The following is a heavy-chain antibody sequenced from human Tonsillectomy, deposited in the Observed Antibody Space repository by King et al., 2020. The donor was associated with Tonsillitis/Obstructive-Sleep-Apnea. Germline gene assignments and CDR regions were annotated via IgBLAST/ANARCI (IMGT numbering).Heavy chain of an antibody. J-gene: IGHJ6*03. CDR1: GGSISSYY. V-gene: IGHV4-59*01. Sequence: QLQESGSGLVKPSETLSLTCTVSGGSISSYYWSWIRQPPGKGLEWIGYIYYSGTTNYNPSLKSRVTISIDTSKNQFSLKLSSVTAADTAVYYCARLDYYYYMDVWGKGTTVTVSS. D-gene: IGHD3-16*01. CDR3: ARLDYYYYMDV. CDR2: IYYSGTT.